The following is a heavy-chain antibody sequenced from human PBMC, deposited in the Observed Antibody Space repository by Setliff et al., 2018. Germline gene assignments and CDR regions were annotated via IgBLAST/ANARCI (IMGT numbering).Heavy chain of an antibody. V-gene: IGHV4-39*01. J-gene: IGHJ3*01. CDR2: INYSGKT. Sequence: LSLTCTVSGGSMSSGDYLWCWIRQPPGKGLEWIGSINYSGKTYYNPSLKSRATMSVDASKNQFSLKFISVTAADAAIYYCARQVGGGLWTFDVWGQGTMVTVSS. D-gene: IGHD3-16*01. CDR3: ARQVGGGLWTFDV. CDR1: GGSMSSGDYL.